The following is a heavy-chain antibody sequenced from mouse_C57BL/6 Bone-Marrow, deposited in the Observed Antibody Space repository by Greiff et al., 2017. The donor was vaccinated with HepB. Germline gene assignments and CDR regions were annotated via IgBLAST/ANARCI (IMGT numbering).Heavy chain of an antibody. CDR2: INPGSGGT. Sequence: VQLQESGAELVRPGTSVKVSCKASGYAFTNYLIEWVKQRPGQGLEWIGVINPGSGGTNYNEKFKGKATLTADKSSSTAYMQLSSLTSEDSAVYFCARKNWAMDYWGQGTSVTVSS. J-gene: IGHJ4*01. CDR3: ARKNWAMDY. D-gene: IGHD4-1*01. V-gene: IGHV1-54*01. CDR1: GYAFTNYL.